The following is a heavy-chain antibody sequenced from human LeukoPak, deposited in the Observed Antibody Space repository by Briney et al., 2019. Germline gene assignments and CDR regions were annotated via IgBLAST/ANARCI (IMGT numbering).Heavy chain of an antibody. CDR2: IKQDGSEK. CDR1: GFTFSSYW. V-gene: IGHV3-7*01. CDR3: AREGLLWFGELGWDYFDY. J-gene: IGHJ4*02. Sequence: PGGSLRLSCAASGFTFSSYWMSWVRQAPGKGLEWVANIKQDGSEKYYVDSVKGRFTISRDNAKNSLYLQMNSLRAEDTAVYYCAREGLLWFGELGWDYFDYWGQGTLVTASS. D-gene: IGHD3-10*01.